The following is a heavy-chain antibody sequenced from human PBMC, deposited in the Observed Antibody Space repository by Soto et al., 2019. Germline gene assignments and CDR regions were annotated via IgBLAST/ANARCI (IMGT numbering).Heavy chain of an antibody. CDR1: GFSLSDHY. D-gene: IGHD3-10*01. CDR3: SRAFTASGNYAVDY. V-gene: IGHV3-72*01. J-gene: IGHJ4*02. Sequence: EVQLVESGGGLVQPGGSLRLSCTASGFSLSDHYVDWVRQAPGKGLEWVGRSRNKANSYTTEYAASVSGRFTISRDESRNSLYLQMDSLQTEDKAVYYCSRAFTASGNYAVDYWGQGTLVTVSS. CDR2: SRNKANSYTT.